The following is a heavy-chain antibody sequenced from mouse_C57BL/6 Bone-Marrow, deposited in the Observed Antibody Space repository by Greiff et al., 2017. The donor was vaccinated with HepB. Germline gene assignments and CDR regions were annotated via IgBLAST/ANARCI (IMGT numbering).Heavy chain of an antibody. J-gene: IGHJ4*01. CDR2: IRNKANNHAT. D-gene: IGHD1-1*01. V-gene: IGHV6-6*01. CDR1: GFTFSDAW. Sequence: EVKVEESGGGLVQPGGSMKLSCAASGFTFSDAWMDWVRQSPEKGLEWVAEIRNKANNHATYYAESVKGRVTISRADSKSSGYLQMNSLRAEDTGMYYCTRGSSTTVVAEYYYAMDYWGQGTSVTVSS. CDR3: TRGSSTTVVAEYYYAMDY.